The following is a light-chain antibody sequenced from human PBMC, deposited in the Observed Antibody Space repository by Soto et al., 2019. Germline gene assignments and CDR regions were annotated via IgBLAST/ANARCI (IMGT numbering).Light chain of an antibody. CDR3: SSFTTSSTLI. V-gene: IGLV2-14*03. Sequence: QSALTQPASVSGSPGQSITISCTGTSSDVGRYNYVSWYQQYSGKAPKLMIYGVTNRPSGVSDRFSGSKSGNTASLTISGLQAEDEGDYYCSSFTTSSTLIFGAGTKLTVL. CDR2: GVT. CDR1: SSDVGRYNY. J-gene: IGLJ2*01.